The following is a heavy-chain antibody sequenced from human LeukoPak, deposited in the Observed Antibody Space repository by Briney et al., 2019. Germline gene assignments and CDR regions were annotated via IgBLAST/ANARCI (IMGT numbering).Heavy chain of an antibody. V-gene: IGHV3-30*18. Sequence: PAGGSLRLSCAASGFTFSSYAMHWVRQSLGKGLEWVAVMSYDGFNKYYADSVKGRFTISRDNSKNTLYLQMNSLRAEDTAVYYCAKTKGYSYGYYFDYWGQGTLVAVSS. CDR3: AKTKGYSYGYYFDY. J-gene: IGHJ4*02. CDR1: GFTFSSYA. D-gene: IGHD5-18*01. CDR2: MSYDGFNK.